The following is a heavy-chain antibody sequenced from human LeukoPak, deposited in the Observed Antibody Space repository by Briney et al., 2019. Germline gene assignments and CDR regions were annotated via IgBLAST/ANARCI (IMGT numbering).Heavy chain of an antibody. J-gene: IGHJ6*02. Sequence: GASVKVSCKASGYSFDRYGISWVRQAPGQGLEWMGWISAYNGNTNYAQKLQGRVTMTTDTSTSTAYMELRSLRSDDTAVYYCARDEQWLAPGSYGMDVWGQGTTVTVSS. V-gene: IGHV1-18*01. CDR1: GYSFDRYG. D-gene: IGHD6-19*01. CDR3: ARDEQWLAPGSYGMDV. CDR2: ISAYNGNT.